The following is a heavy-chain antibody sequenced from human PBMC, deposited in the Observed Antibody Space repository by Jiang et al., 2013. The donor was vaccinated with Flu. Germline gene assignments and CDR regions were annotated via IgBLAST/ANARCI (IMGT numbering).Heavy chain of an antibody. CDR3: ARTPLDGSSLPFDY. J-gene: IGHJ4*02. V-gene: IGHV7-4-1*02. CDR1: YTFTSYA. Sequence: YTFTSYAMNWVRQAPGQGLEWMGWINTNTGNPTYAQGFTGRFVFSLDTSVSTAYLQISSLKAEDTAVYYCARTPLDGSSLPFDYWGQGTLVTVSS. D-gene: IGHD6-13*01. CDR2: INTNTGNP.